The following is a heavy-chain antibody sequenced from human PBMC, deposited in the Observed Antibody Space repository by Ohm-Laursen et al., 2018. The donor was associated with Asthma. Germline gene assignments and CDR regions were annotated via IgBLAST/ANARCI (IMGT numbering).Heavy chain of an antibody. CDR3: IKDLSGTYSFDY. CDR1: GFTFSSYT. Sequence: SLRLSCSASGFTFSSYTMHWVRQAPGKGLDYVSSMNGNGDTTHYADSVKGRFTISRDNSKNTLYLQMSSLRAEDTAVYHCIKDLSGTYSFDYWSQGALVTVSS. CDR2: MNGNGDTT. J-gene: IGHJ4*02. V-gene: IGHV3-64D*08. D-gene: IGHD1-26*01.